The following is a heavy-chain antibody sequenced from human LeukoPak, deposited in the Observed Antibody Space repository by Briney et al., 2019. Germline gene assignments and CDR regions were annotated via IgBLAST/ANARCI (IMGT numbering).Heavy chain of an antibody. V-gene: IGHV3-23*01. J-gene: IGHJ4*02. CDR2: ISDSGGST. Sequence: GRCLRLSCAAAAFTFSSNAMSCVRPDPGKGLEWVSAISDSGGSTYDADSVKRRFTISRDNSKNTLYLQMNSLRAEDTAVYYCAKDTSIGRYCTNGVCSPFDYWGQGTLVTVSS. D-gene: IGHD2-8*01. CDR3: AKDTSIGRYCTNGVCSPFDY. CDR1: AFTFSSNA.